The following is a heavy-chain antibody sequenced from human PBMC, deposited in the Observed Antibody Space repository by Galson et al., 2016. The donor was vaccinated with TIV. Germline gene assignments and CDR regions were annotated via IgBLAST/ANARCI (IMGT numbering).Heavy chain of an antibody. J-gene: IGHJ3*02. CDR1: GGSISGGVYF. D-gene: IGHD6-25*01. V-gene: IGHV4-61*10. Sequence: ETLSLTCTVSGGSISGGVYFWSWIRQPAGKGLEWIGYIYSSGHTNYNPSLKSRLTMSVDPSKNQFSLRLNSVTAADSAVYFCARAGSSGWDNGDDAFDIWGPGAMVTVSS. CDR3: ARAGSSGWDNGDDAFDI. CDR2: IYSSGHT.